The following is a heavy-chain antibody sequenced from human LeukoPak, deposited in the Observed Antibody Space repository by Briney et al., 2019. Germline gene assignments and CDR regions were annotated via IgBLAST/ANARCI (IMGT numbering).Heavy chain of an antibody. CDR3: ARIPSRHPHPSYYFDY. D-gene: IGHD2-21*01. CDR2: INPNSGGT. J-gene: IGHJ4*02. CDR1: GYTFTGYY. Sequence: ASVKVSCKASGYTFTGYYMHWVRQAPGQGLEWMGRINPNSGGTNYAQKFQGRVTMTRDTSISTAYMELSRLRSDDTAVYYCARIPSRHPHPSYYFDYWGQGTLVTVSS. V-gene: IGHV1-2*06.